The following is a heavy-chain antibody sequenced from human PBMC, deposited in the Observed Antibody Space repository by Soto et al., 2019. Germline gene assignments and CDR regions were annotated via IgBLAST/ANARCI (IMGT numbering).Heavy chain of an antibody. CDR2: VYNSGST. CDR1: GGSISSNY. V-gene: IGHV4-59*01. J-gene: IGHJ4*02. Sequence: SETLSLTCTVSGGSISSNYWTWIRQPPGKGLEWIGYVYNSGSTNYNPSLKSRVTITEDTSKSQFSLKVNSMTAADTAVYYCARYRREAVAGYTLDNWGQGILVTVSS. D-gene: IGHD6-13*01. CDR3: ARYRREAVAGYTLDN.